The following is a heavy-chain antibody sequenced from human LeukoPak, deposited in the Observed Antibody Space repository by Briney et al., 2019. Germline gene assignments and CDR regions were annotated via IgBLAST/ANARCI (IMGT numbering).Heavy chain of an antibody. D-gene: IGHD1-1*01. J-gene: IGHJ5*02. CDR2: INYSGNT. V-gene: IGHV4-39*07. CDR1: GGAITSTAYY. CDR3: AREPLNGGWFDP. Sequence: SETLPLTCTVSGGAITSTAYYWGWIRQSPGKGLEWIASINYSGNTYYNPSLQSRVTISVDTSKNQFSLRLGSVTAADTAVYYCAREPLNGGWFDPWGQGTLVTVSS.